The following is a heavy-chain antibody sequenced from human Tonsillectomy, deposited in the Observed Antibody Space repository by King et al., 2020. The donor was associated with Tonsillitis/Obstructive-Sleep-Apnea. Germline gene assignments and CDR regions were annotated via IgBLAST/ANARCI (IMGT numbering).Heavy chain of an antibody. CDR3: AREGIYDSSGYADAFDI. J-gene: IGHJ3*02. V-gene: IGHV3-30*04. D-gene: IGHD3-22*01. Sequence: VQLVESGGGVVQPGWSLRLSCAASGFTFSIYAIHWVRQAPGKGLEWVAVISYDGSNKYYADSVKGRFTISRDNSKNTLDLQMNSLRAEDTAVYYCAREGIYDSSGYADAFDIWGQGTMVTVSS. CDR1: GFTFSIYA. CDR2: ISYDGSNK.